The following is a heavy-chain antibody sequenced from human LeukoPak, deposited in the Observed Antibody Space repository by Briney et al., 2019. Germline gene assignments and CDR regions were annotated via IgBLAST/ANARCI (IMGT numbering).Heavy chain of an antibody. CDR2: INHSEST. V-gene: IGHV4-34*01. J-gene: IGHJ1*01. D-gene: IGHD2-2*01. CDR3: AMYCSSTSCYPIPH. CDR1: GGSFSGYY. Sequence: SETLSLTCAVYGGSFSGYYWSWIRQPPGKGLEWIGEINHSESTNYNPSLKSRVTISVDTSKNQFSLKLSSVTAADTAVYYCAMYCSSTSCYPIPHWGQGTLVTVSS.